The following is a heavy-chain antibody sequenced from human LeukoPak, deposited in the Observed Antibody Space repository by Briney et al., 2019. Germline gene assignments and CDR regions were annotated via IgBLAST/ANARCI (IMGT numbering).Heavy chain of an antibody. J-gene: IGHJ4*02. D-gene: IGHD6-19*01. CDR2: IIPIFGTA. CDR1: GGTFSSYA. V-gene: IGHV1-69*05. CDR3: ARGPSSGWYLY. Sequence: SVKVSCKASGGTFSSYAISWVRQAPGQGLEWMGGIIPIFGTANYAQKLQGRVTMTTDTSTSTAYMELRSLRSDDTAVYYCARGPSSGWYLYWGQGTLVTVSS.